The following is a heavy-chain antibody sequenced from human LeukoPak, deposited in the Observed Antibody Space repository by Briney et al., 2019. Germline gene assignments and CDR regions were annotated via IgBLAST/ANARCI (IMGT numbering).Heavy chain of an antibody. CDR3: ASWNFGNWFDP. CDR2: ISSSGSTM. Sequence: GSLRLSCAASGFSFSSYSMNWVRQAPGKGLEWVSYISSSGSTMYYADSVKSRFTISRDNAKNSLYLQMNSLRAEDTAVYYCASWNFGNWFDPWGQGTLVTVSS. V-gene: IGHV3-48*01. D-gene: IGHD3-10*01. CDR1: GFSFSSYS. J-gene: IGHJ5*02.